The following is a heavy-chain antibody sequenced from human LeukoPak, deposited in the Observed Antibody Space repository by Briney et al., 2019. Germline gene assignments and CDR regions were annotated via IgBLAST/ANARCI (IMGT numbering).Heavy chain of an antibody. J-gene: IGHJ4*02. Sequence: PSETLSLTCTVSGGSISSGGYYWSWIRQHPGKGLEWIGYIYHSGSTYYNPSLKSRVTISVDTSKNQFSLKLSSVTAADTAVYYCARCQDREDYFDYWGQGTLVTVYS. D-gene: IGHD2-15*01. CDR3: ARCQDREDYFDY. CDR1: GGSISSGGYY. CDR2: IYHSGST. V-gene: IGHV4-31*03.